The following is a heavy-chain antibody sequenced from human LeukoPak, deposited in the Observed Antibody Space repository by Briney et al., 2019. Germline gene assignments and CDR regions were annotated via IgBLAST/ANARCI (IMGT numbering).Heavy chain of an antibody. D-gene: IGHD3-22*01. V-gene: IGHV1-2*02. J-gene: IGHJ4*02. CDR1: GYTFNAYY. CDR3: ASEAFCASGNCYLQRVAS. Sequence: ASVKVSCKPSGYTFNAYYMHWVRQAPGQGLEWVGWIDPKSGNTRYAQKFQGRVTIPRDTPIGTVYMELSSLKSDDTAVYYCASEAFCASGNCYLQRVASWGPGTLVTVSS. CDR2: IDPKSGNT.